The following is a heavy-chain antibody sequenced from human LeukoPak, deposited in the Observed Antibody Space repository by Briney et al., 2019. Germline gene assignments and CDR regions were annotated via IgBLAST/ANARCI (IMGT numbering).Heavy chain of an antibody. J-gene: IGHJ4*02. CDR1: GYTFTSYG. CDR2: ISAYNGNT. CDR3: ARSLENWNTPEAMDY. Sequence: ASVKVSCKASGYTFTSYGTRWVRQAPGQGREGMGWISAYNGNTNYAQKLQGRVTMTTDTSTSTAYMELRSLRSDDTAVYYCARSLENWNTPEAMDYWGQGTLVTVSS. V-gene: IGHV1-18*01. D-gene: IGHD1/OR15-1a*01.